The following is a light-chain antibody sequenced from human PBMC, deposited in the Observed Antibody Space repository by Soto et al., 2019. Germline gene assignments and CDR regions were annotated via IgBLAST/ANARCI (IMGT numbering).Light chain of an antibody. Sequence: ESLLTQSPGTRSLSPGERATLSCRASQRVSSSDLAWYQQKPGQAPRLLIYAASTRATGIPDRFSGSGSGTDFTLIISSLEPEDFAVYYCQQYGGSSPYTFGQGTKLEIK. V-gene: IGKV3-20*01. CDR1: QRVSSSD. CDR2: AAS. CDR3: QQYGGSSPYT. J-gene: IGKJ2*01.